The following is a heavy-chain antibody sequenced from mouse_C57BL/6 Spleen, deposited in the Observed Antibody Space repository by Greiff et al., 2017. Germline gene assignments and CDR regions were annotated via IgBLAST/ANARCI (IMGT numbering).Heavy chain of an antibody. CDR3: TTGWLLFAY. J-gene: IGHJ3*01. Sequence: EVMLVESGAELVRPGASVKLSCTASGFNIKDDYMHWVKQRPEQGLEWIGWIDPENGDTEYASKFQGKATITADTSSNTAYLQLSSLTSEDTAVYYCTTGWLLFAYWGQGTLVTVSA. CDR2: IDPENGDT. D-gene: IGHD2-3*01. CDR1: GFNIKDDY. V-gene: IGHV14-4*01.